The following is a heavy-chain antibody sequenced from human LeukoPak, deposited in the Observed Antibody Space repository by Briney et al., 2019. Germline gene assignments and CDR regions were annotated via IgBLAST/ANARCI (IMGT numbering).Heavy chain of an antibody. Sequence: GGSLRLPCVASGFTFSRFAISWVRQAPGKGLEWVSTIAGSGGNKYYADSVKGRFTVSRDNSKNTLYLQMNGLRVEDTAVYYCWKDRGDDVLAHFYNWFAPWGRGPWATVP. D-gene: IGHD3-9*01. CDR3: WKDRGDDVLAHFYNWFAP. CDR2: IAGSGGNK. J-gene: IGHJ5*02. V-gene: IGHV3-23*01. CDR1: GFTFSRFA.